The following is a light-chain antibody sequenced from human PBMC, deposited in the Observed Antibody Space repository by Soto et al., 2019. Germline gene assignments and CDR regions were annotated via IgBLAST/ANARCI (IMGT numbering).Light chain of an antibody. CDR2: GAS. V-gene: IGKV3-20*01. Sequence: IVLTQSPGTLSLSPGEGATLSCRASQSVSGSYLAWYQQRPGQAPRLVIYGASRRATGIPVRFSGSGSGTDFTLSISRLEPEDFAVYYCQQYGPSPTTFGPGTRVDIK. CDR1: QSVSGSY. J-gene: IGKJ3*01. CDR3: QQYGPSPTT.